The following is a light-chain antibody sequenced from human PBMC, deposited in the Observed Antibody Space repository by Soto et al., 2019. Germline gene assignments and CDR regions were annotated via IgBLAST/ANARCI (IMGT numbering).Light chain of an antibody. J-gene: IGKJ4*01. CDR3: QQRSNWPPLT. CDR2: DAS. Sequence: EIVLTQSPATLSLSPGERATLSCRASQSLSSYLAWYQQKPGQAPRLLIYDASNRATGIPARFSGSGSGTDFTLTISSLEPEDFAVYYCQQRSNWPPLTFGGGTKLEIK. CDR1: QSLSSY. V-gene: IGKV3-11*01.